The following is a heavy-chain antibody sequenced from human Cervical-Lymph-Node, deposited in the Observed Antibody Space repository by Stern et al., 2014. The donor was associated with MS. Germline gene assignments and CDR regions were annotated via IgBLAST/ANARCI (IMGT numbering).Heavy chain of an antibody. D-gene: IGHD5-18*01. CDR3: ARAVRVDTYFDY. Sequence: MQLVESGPGLVKPSGTLSLTCAVSGGSISNYNWWSWVRQPPGKGLEWIGEIYHSGATNYNPSLKRRVTTSVDQSKTQFSLKVRSVTAADTAVYYCARAVRVDTYFDYWGQGTLVTVSS. V-gene: IGHV4-4*02. CDR2: IYHSGAT. CDR1: GGSISNYNW. J-gene: IGHJ4*02.